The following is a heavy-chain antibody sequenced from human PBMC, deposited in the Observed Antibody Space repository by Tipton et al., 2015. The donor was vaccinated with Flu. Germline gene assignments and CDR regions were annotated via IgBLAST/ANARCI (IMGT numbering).Heavy chain of an antibody. CDR3: ATARGYSYGYVEY. CDR1: GFTFSSYG. Sequence: SLRLSCAASGFTFSSYGMHWVRQAPGKGLEWVAVIWYDGSNKYYADSVKGRFTISRDNAKNSLDLQMSSLRDDDTAVYYCATARGYSYGYVEYWGQGTLVTVSS. J-gene: IGHJ4*02. CDR2: IWYDGSNK. D-gene: IGHD5-18*01. V-gene: IGHV3-33*01.